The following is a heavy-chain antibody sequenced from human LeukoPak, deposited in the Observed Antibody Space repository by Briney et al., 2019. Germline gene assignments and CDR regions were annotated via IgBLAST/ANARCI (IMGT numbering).Heavy chain of an antibody. V-gene: IGHV3-30*03. J-gene: IGHJ4*02. CDR2: ISYDGSNK. CDR3: ARDRGADILTAHSSGDY. Sequence: PGGSLRLSCTASGFTFTNNSMHWVRQAPGKGLEWVAVISYDGSNKYYADSVKGRFTISRDNSKNTLYLQMNSLRAEDTAVYYCARDRGADILTAHSSGDYWGQGTLVTVSS. CDR1: GFTFTNNS. D-gene: IGHD3-9*01.